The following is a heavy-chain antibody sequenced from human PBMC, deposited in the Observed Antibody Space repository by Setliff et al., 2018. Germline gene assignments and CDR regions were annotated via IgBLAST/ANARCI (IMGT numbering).Heavy chain of an antibody. CDR3: ARVLNWFDP. J-gene: IGHJ5*02. Sequence: PSETLSLTCTVSGGSISSSSYYWGWIRQPPGKGLEWIGSIYYRGSTYYSPSLKSRVTISVDTSKNQFSLKLSSVTAADTAVYYCARVLNWFDPWGQGTLVTVSS. V-gene: IGHV4-39*07. CDR1: GGSISSSSYY. D-gene: IGHD1-26*01. CDR2: IYYRGST.